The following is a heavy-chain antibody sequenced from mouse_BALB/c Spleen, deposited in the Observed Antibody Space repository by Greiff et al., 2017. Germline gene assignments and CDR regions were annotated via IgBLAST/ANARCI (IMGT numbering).Heavy chain of an antibody. D-gene: IGHD1-1*01. Sequence: VKLLESGAELVKPGASVKLSCTASGYTFTSYYMYWVKQRPGQGLEWIGEINPSNGGTDFNEKFKSKTTLTVDKSSSTAYMQLSSLTSEDSAVYYCTRGVYYYGSAYYFDYWGQGTTLTVSS. J-gene: IGHJ2*01. CDR2: INPSNGGT. CDR1: GYTFTSYY. CDR3: TRGVYYYGSAYYFDY. V-gene: IGHV1S81*02.